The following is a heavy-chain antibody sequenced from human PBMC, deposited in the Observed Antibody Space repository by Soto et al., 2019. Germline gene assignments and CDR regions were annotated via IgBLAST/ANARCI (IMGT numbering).Heavy chain of an antibody. CDR3: ATDLEFTTTVTTNTTSY. CDR2: FDPEDGET. Sequence: ASVKGSCKVSGYSLTELSMHWVRQAPGKGLEWMGGFDPEDGETIYAQKFQGRVTMTEDTSTDTAYMELSSLRSEDTAVYYCATDLEFTTTVTTNTTSYWGQGTLVTVSS. D-gene: IGHD4-17*01. J-gene: IGHJ4*02. CDR1: GYSLTELS. V-gene: IGHV1-24*01.